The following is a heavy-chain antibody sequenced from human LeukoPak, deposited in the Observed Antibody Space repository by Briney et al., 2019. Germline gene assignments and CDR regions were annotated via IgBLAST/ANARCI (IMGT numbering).Heavy chain of an antibody. J-gene: IGHJ3*02. Sequence: SETLSLTCAVYGGSFSGYYWSWIRQPPGKGLEWIGEINHSGSTNYNPSLKSRVIMSVDTSKNQFSLKLSSVTAADTAVYYCANLDGTYAFDIWGQGTMVTVSS. CDR2: INHSGST. CDR1: GGSFSGYY. CDR3: ANLDGTYAFDI. D-gene: IGHD1-1*01. V-gene: IGHV4-34*01.